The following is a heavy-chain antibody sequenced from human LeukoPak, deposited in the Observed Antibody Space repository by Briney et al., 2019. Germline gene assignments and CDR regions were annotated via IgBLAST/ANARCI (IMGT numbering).Heavy chain of an antibody. CDR3: AARLPYYGMDV. CDR1: GFTFRTYT. CDR2: VGASGGDT. D-gene: IGHD2-15*01. J-gene: IGHJ6*02. V-gene: IGHV3-23*01. Sequence: PGGSLRLSCEASGFTFRTYTMNWVRRTPGKGLEWVSTVGASGGDTYYAASVRGRFTISRDNSKNALYMQMNSLRAEDTAVYYCAARLPYYGMDVWGQGTTVTVSS.